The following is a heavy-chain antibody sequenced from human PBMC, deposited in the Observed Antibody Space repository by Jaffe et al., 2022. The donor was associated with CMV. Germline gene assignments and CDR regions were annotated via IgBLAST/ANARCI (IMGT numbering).Heavy chain of an antibody. CDR3: ARDRNYYDSSGYSDDAFDI. D-gene: IGHD3-22*01. J-gene: IGHJ3*02. Sequence: EVQLVESGGGLIQPGGSLRLSCAASGFTVSSNYMSWVRQAPGKGLEWVSVIYSGGSTYYADSVKGRFTISRDNSKNTLYLQMNSLRAEDTAVYYCARDRNYYDSSGYSDDAFDIWGQGTMVTVSS. CDR2: IYSGGST. CDR1: GFTVSSNY. V-gene: IGHV3-53*01.